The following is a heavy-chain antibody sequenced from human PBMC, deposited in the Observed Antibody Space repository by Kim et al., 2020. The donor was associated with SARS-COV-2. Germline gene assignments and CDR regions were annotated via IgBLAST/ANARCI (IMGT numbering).Heavy chain of an antibody. CDR3: ARAGGILRYFDWAVDY. V-gene: IGHV4-59*01. J-gene: IGHJ4*02. CDR2: IYYSGST. Sequence: SETLSLTCTVSGGSISSYYWSWIRQPPGKGLEWIGYIYYSGSTNYNPSLKSRVTISVDTSKNQFSLKLSSVTAADTAVYYCARAGGILRYFDWAVDYWGQGTLVTVSS. CDR1: GGSISSYY. D-gene: IGHD3-9*01.